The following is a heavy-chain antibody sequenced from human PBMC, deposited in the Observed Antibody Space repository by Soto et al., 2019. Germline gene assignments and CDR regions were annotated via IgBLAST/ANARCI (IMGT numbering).Heavy chain of an antibody. CDR1: GGSFSGYY. J-gene: IGHJ4*02. V-gene: IGHV4-34*01. D-gene: IGHD2-8*02. CDR2: INHSGST. Sequence: QVQLQQWGAGLLKPSETLSLTCAVYGGSFSGYYWSCIRQPPGKGLEWIGEINHSGSTNYNPSLKSRVPISVDTSKNQFSLKLSSVTAAATAVYYCARGQSSLLLDCWGQGVLVTVSS. CDR3: ARGQSSLLLDC.